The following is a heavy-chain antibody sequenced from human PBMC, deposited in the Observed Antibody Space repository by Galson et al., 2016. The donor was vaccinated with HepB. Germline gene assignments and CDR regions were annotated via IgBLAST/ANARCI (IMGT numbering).Heavy chain of an antibody. Sequence: SETLSLTCTVSGGSIRDSDYYWTWIRQSPGKGLEWIGDVSNRGNTNYNPSLGSRGTISVDTSKNQFSLRLTSVTAADTAVYYCARPGVEFLPMYYFQVWGRGILVSVSS. CDR2: VSNRGNT. CDR3: ARPGVEFLPMYYFQV. CDR1: GGSIRDSDYY. D-gene: IGHD2/OR15-2a*01. J-gene: IGHJ4*02. V-gene: IGHV4-61*08.